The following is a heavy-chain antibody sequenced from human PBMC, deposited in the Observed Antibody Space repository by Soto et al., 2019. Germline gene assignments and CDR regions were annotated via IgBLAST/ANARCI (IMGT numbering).Heavy chain of an antibody. CDR2: INHSGST. CDR3: ARRLRNYDILTGPLSWGYYFDY. CDR1: GGSFSGYY. Sequence: SETLSLTCAVYGGSFSGYYWSWIRQPPGKXLEWIGEINHSGSTNYNPSLKSRVTISVDTSKNQFSLKLSSVTAADTAVYYCARRLRNYDILTGPLSWGYYFDYWGQGTLVTVSS. D-gene: IGHD3-9*01. V-gene: IGHV4-34*01. J-gene: IGHJ4*02.